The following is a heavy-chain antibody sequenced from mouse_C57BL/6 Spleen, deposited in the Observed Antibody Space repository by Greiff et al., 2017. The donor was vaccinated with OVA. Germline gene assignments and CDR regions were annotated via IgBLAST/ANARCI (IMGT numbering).Heavy chain of an antibody. J-gene: IGHJ2*01. CDR1: GYTFTGYW. D-gene: IGHD1-1*01. V-gene: IGHV1-9*01. CDR2: ILPGSGST. CDR3: ARSITTVVAANYFDY. Sequence: VKLMESGAELMKPGASVKLSCKATGYTFTGYWIEWVKQRPGHGLEWIGEILPGSGSTNYNEKFKGKATFTADTSSNTAYMQLSSLTTEDSAIYYCARSITTVVAANYFDYWGQGTTLTVSS.